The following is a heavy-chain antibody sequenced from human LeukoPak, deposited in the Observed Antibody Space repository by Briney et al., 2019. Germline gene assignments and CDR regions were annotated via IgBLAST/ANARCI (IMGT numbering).Heavy chain of an antibody. CDR1: GYTFTGYY. CDR3: ARDRTLVKQQLDPEDGMDV. D-gene: IGHD6-13*01. CDR2: INPNSGGT. Sequence: ASVKVSCKASGYTFTGYYMHWVRQAPGQGLEWMGWINPNSGGTNYAQKFQGWVTMTRDTSISTAYMELSRLRSDDTAVYYCARDRTLVKQQLDPEDGMDVWGQGTTVTVSS. J-gene: IGHJ6*02. V-gene: IGHV1-2*04.